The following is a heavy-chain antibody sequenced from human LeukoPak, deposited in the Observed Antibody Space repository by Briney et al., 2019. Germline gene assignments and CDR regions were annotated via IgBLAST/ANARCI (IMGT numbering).Heavy chain of an antibody. J-gene: IGHJ4*02. CDR1: GGSFSGYY. D-gene: IGHD6-19*01. CDR3: ARGPSIAVAGKFPNDY. Sequence: PSETLSLTCAVYGGSFSGYYWSWIRQPPGKGLEWIGEINHSGSTNYNPSLKSRVTISVDTSKNQFSLKLSSVTAADTAVYYCARGPSIAVAGKFPNDYWGQGTLVTVSS. V-gene: IGHV4-34*01. CDR2: INHSGST.